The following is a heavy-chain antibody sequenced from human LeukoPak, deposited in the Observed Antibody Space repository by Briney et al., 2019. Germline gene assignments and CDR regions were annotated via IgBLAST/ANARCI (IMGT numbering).Heavy chain of an antibody. CDR3: ARDKIRLAVAGIRYFDY. CDR1: GYTFTSYY. CDR2: INPSGGST. Sequence: ASVKVSCKASGYTFTSYYMHWVRQAPGQGLAWMGIINPSGGSTSYAQKFQGRVTMTRDTSTSTVYMELSSLRSEDTAVYYCARDKIRLAVAGIRYFDYWGQGTLVTVSS. D-gene: IGHD6-19*01. V-gene: IGHV1-46*01. J-gene: IGHJ4*02.